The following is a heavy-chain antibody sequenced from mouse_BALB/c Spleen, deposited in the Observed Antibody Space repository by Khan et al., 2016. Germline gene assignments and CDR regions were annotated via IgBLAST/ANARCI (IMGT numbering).Heavy chain of an antibody. CDR3: ARAWYSMDY. J-gene: IGHJ4*01. CDR1: GYTFSNYW. CDR2: ILPGSGNS. V-gene: IGHV1-9*01. Sequence: QVQLQQSGAELMKPGASLKISCKATGYTFSNYWIEWVKQRPGHGLEWIGDILPGSGNSNYNENLKGKATFTADTSSNTAYMQLSSLTSEDSTAYYCARAWYSMDYWGQGTSVTVSS.